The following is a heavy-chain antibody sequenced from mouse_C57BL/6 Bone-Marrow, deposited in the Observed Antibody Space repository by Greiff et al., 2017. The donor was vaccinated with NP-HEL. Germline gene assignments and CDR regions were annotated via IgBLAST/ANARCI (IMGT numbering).Heavy chain of an antibody. J-gene: IGHJ2*01. D-gene: IGHD1-1*02. CDR3: ARGWAPYYFDY. V-gene: IGHV1-52*01. CDR2: IDPSDSET. CDR1: GYTFTSYW. Sequence: VQLQQPGAELVMPGSSVKLSCKASGYTFTSYWMHWVKQRPIQGLEWIGNIDPSDSETHYNQKFKDKATLTVDKSSSTAYMQLSSLTSEDSAVYYCARGWAPYYFDYWGQGTTLTVSS.